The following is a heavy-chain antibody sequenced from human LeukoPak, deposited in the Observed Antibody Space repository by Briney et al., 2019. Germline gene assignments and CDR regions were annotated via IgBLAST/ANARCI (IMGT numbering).Heavy chain of an antibody. J-gene: IGHJ4*02. CDR1: GYTFTSYG. CDR3: ARARFSSPRIPNFDY. CDR2: ISAYNSNT. Sequence: WASVKVSCTASGYTFTSYGISWVRQAPGQGLERMGWISAYNSNTNYAQKLQGRVTMTTDTSTSTAYMELRSLRSDDTVVYYCARARFSSPRIPNFDYWGQGTLVTVSS. V-gene: IGHV1-18*01. D-gene: IGHD6-6*01.